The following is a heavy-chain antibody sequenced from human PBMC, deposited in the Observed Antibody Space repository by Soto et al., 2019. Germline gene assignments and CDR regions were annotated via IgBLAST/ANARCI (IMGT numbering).Heavy chain of an antibody. CDR3: ARGLGGRMDD. V-gene: IGHV1-69*08. CDR1: GTIFSSYT. J-gene: IGHJ6*02. D-gene: IGHD3-16*01. CDR2: IIPILGET. Sequence: QVQLVQSGAEVKKPGSSVRVSCKASGTIFSSYTISWVRQAPGQGLEWMGRIIPILGETNSAQKFQGRVTRSADRSTNTAYMELTSLRLEDTALYYCARGLGGRMDDWGQGTTVTVSS.